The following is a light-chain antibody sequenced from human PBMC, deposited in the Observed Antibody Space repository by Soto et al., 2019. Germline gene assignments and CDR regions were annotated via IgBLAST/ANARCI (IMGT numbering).Light chain of an antibody. CDR3: CSYAGSYIFV. V-gene: IGLV2-11*01. CDR2: DVS. CDR1: SSDVGHYNY. Sequence: QSALTQPRSVSGSPGQSVTISCTGTSSDVGHYNYVSWYQHHPAKAPKLMIHDVSKRPSGVPDRFSGSKSGNTASLTISGLQAEDEAAYCCCSYAGSYIFVFGGGTKLTVL. J-gene: IGLJ2*01.